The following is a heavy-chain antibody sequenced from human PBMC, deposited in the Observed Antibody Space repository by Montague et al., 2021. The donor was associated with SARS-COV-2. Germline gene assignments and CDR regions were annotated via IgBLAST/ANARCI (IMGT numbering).Heavy chain of an antibody. CDR1: GFTFDDYA. Sequence: SLRLSCAASGFTFDDYAMHWVRQAPGKGPEWVSGITWDSGTIDYADSVKGRFTISRDNAKNSLYLQMNSLRVEDTALYYCAKDFDYYDSSGYFDYWGQGTLVTVSS. CDR2: ITWDSGTI. J-gene: IGHJ4*02. CDR3: AKDFDYYDSSGYFDY. D-gene: IGHD3-22*01. V-gene: IGHV3-9*01.